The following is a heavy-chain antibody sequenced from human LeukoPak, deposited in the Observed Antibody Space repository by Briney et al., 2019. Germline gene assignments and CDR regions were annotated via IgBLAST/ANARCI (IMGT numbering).Heavy chain of an antibody. CDR1: GYTFTGYY. J-gene: IGHJ3*02. V-gene: IGHV1-2*02. CDR2: INPNSGGT. Sequence: ASVKVSCKASGYTFTGYYMHWVRQAPGQGLEWMGWINPNSGGTNYAQKFQGRVTMTRDTSISTAYMELSRLRSDDTAVYYCAREGRKVRGVIISHSRDAFDIWGQGTMVTVSS. CDR3: AREGRKVRGVIISHSRDAFDI. D-gene: IGHD3-10*01.